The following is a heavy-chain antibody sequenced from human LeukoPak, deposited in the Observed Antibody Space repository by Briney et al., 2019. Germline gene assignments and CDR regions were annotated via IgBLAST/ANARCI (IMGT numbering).Heavy chain of an antibody. Sequence: SETLSLTCTVSGGSISSYYWSWIRQPPGKKLEWIGYIYYSGNTNYSPSLKSRLTISIDTSKNQFSLKLRSVTAADTAVYFCARVGYSYGFDYWGQGTLVTVSS. CDR2: IYYSGNT. V-gene: IGHV4-59*08. CDR3: ARVGYSYGFDY. J-gene: IGHJ4*02. D-gene: IGHD5-18*01. CDR1: GGSISSYY.